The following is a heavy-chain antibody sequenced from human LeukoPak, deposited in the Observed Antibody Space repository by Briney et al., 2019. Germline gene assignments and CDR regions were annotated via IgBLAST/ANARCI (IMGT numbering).Heavy chain of an antibody. Sequence: GGSLRLSCAASGFTFSSYAMSWVRQAPGKGLEWVSATSGSGGSTYYADSVKGRFTISRDNSKNTLYLQMNSLRAEDTAVYYCAKATIFGVVRDAFDIWGQGTMVTVSS. CDR3: AKATIFGVVRDAFDI. V-gene: IGHV3-23*01. CDR1: GFTFSSYA. CDR2: TSGSGGST. D-gene: IGHD3-3*01. J-gene: IGHJ3*02.